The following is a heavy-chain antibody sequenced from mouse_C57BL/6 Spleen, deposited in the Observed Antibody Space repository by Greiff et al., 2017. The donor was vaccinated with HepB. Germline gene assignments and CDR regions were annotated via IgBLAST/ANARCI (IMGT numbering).Heavy chain of an antibody. V-gene: IGHV1-64*01. CDR1: GYTFTSYW. Sequence: QVQLQQPGAELVKPGASVKLSCKASGYTFTSYWMHWVKQRPGQGLEWIGMIHPNSGSTNYNEKFKSKATLTVDKSSSTAYMQLSSLTFEDSAVYYCARGDSNYWYFDVWGTGTTVTVSS. D-gene: IGHD2-5*01. CDR3: ARGDSNYWYFDV. CDR2: IHPNSGST. J-gene: IGHJ1*03.